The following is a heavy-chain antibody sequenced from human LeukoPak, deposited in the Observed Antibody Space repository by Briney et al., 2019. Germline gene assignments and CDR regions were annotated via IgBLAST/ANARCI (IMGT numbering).Heavy chain of an antibody. V-gene: IGHV3-9*01. Sequence: GGSLTLSCAASGFTLDDYAMHWVRHAPGKGLEWVSGISWNSGSIGYADSVKGRFTISRDNAKNSLYLQMNSLRVEDTALYYCAKAPGDFYYYGMDVWGQGTTVTVSS. CDR2: ISWNSGSI. CDR3: AKAPGDFYYYGMDV. D-gene: IGHD4-17*01. J-gene: IGHJ6*02. CDR1: GFTLDDYA.